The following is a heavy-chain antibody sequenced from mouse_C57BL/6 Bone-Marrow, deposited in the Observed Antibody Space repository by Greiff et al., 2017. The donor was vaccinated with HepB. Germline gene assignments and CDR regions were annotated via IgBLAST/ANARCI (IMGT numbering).Heavy chain of an antibody. CDR1: GYAFSSSW. CDR3: ACFSTTVVAPYAMDY. Sequence: VKLVESGPELVKPGASVKISCKASGYAFSSSWMNWVKQRPGKGLEWIGRIYPGDGDTNYNGKFKGKATLTADKSSSTAYMQLSSLTSEDSAVYFCACFSTTVVAPYAMDYWGQGTSVTVSS. CDR2: IYPGDGDT. D-gene: IGHD1-1*01. J-gene: IGHJ4*01. V-gene: IGHV1-82*01.